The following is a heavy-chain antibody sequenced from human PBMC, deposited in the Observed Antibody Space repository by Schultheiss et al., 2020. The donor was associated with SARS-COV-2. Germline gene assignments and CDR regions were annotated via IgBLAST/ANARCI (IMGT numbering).Heavy chain of an antibody. CDR1: GYTFSDYG. V-gene: IGHV1-18*01. Sequence: ASVKVSCKASGYTFSDYGINWVRQAPGQGLEWMGWISAYNGNTNYAQKLQGRVTMTTDTSTSTAYMELRSLRSDDTAVYYCARDFNRRYFDWSSPYYYGMDVWGQGTTVTVSS. CDR3: ARDFNRRYFDWSSPYYYGMDV. J-gene: IGHJ6*02. D-gene: IGHD3-9*01. CDR2: ISAYNGNT.